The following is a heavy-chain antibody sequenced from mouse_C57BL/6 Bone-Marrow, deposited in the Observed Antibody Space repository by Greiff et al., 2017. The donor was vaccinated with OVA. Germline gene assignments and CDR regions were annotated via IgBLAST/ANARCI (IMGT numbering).Heavy chain of an antibody. CDR3: ARDTLLYYYAMDD. Sequence: DVQLVESGGGLVKPGGSLKLSCAASGFTFSSYAMSWVRQTPEKRLEWVATISDGGSYTYYPDNVKGRFTISRDNAKNNLYLQMSHLKSEDTAMYYCARDTLLYYYAMDDWGQGTSVTVSS. CDR1: GFTFSSYA. V-gene: IGHV5-4*01. J-gene: IGHJ4*01. D-gene: IGHD2-1*01. CDR2: ISDGGSYT.